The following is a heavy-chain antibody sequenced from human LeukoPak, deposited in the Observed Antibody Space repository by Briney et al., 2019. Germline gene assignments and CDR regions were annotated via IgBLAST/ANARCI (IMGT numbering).Heavy chain of an antibody. CDR1: GFTFDSYC. J-gene: IGHJ4*02. Sequence: GGSLRLSCAASGFTFDSYCMTWVRQVPGKGLEWVANIKQGGSESYYVDSVKGRFTISRDNAKNSVYLQMDSLRVEDKAVYYCARVGAWELQRVFDYWGQGTLVTVSS. V-gene: IGHV3-7*01. CDR3: ARVGAWELQRVFDY. D-gene: IGHD6-25*01. CDR2: IKQGGSES.